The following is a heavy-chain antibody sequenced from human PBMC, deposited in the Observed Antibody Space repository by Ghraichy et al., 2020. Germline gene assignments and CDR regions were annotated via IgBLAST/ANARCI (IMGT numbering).Heavy chain of an antibody. J-gene: IGHJ4*02. CDR3: AKNVGPIVGATSFDY. Sequence: SLNISCAASGFTFDDYAMHWVRQAPGKGLEWVSGITWNSGNIGYADSVKGRFTISRDNAKNSLYLQMNSLRAEDTALYYCAKNVGPIVGATSFDYRGQGALVTVSS. V-gene: IGHV3-9*01. CDR2: ITWNSGNI. CDR1: GFTFDDYA. D-gene: IGHD1-26*01.